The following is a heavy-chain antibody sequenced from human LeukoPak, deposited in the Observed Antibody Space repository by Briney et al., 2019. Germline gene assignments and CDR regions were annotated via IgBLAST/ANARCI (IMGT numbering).Heavy chain of an antibody. Sequence: GGALRLSCAASGFIFSSNWMSWVRQAPGKGLEWVANIKHDGSEKYYVDSVNGRFTISRDNAKNSLFLQVNSLRAEDTGVYYCASRLRWPNFDYWGQGTLVTVSS. CDR1: GFIFSSNW. V-gene: IGHV3-7*01. J-gene: IGHJ4*02. D-gene: IGHD4-23*01. CDR3: ASRLRWPNFDY. CDR2: IKHDGSEK.